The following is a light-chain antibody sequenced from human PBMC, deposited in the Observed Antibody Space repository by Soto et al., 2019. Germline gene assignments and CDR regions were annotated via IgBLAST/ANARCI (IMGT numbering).Light chain of an antibody. CDR3: QQYGSRPIS. CDR1: QSVTSSY. J-gene: IGKJ5*01. CDR2: GAS. Sequence: EIVLTQSPGTLSLSPGERATLSCRASQSVTSSYLAWYQQNVGQAPRLVLFGASSRATGIPDRFSGSGSGTDVTLTISRLEPEDSAVYYCQQYGSRPISFGPGTRLEIE. V-gene: IGKV3-20*01.